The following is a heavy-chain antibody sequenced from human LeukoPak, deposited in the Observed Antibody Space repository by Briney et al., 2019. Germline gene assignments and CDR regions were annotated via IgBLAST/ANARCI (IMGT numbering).Heavy chain of an antibody. J-gene: IGHJ6*02. D-gene: IGHD1-1*01. CDR2: NNPQSGGT. V-gene: IGHV1-2*02. CDR3: ARYGGTTFDYYYGMDV. CDR1: GYTFTGYH. Sequence: SVKVSRKASGYTFTGYHMHRVRQAPGQGLEWMGWNNPQSGGTNYAQKCQGRVTMTRDTSISTAYMELSRLRSDDTAVYYCARYGGTTFDYYYGMDVWGQGTTVTVSS.